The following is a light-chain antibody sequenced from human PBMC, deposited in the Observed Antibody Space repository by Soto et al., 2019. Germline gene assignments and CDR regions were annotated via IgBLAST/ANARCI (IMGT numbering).Light chain of an antibody. J-gene: IGKJ4*01. V-gene: IGKV1-27*01. CDR3: QKCKVAPFT. CDR2: AAS. CDR1: QGIDNH. Sequence: DIQMTQSPSSLSVSLGDRVTITCRASQGIDNHLAWYQQKPGKAPKLLIYAASTLHSGVPSRFTGSGSGTDFTLTISSLQPEDAATYYCQKCKVAPFTFGGGTKVEI.